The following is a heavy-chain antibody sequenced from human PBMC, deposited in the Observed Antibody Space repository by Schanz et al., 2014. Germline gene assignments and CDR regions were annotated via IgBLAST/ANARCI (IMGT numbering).Heavy chain of an antibody. D-gene: IGHD3-16*01. Sequence: EVQLVESGGGLVQPGGSLRLSCAASGFTFSTSTMHWVRQAPGKGLEWVSYISGSSRTIDYADSMKGRFTVSRDNAENALDLQVNSRRGEDTGLYFCARGGRGSSYRLGYWGQGTLVTVSS. V-gene: IGHV3-48*01. J-gene: IGHJ4*02. CDR2: ISGSSRTI. CDR1: GFTFSTST. CDR3: ARGGRGSSYRLGY.